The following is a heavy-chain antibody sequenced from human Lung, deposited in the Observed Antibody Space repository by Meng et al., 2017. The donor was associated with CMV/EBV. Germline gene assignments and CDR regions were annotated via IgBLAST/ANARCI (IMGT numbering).Heavy chain of an antibody. D-gene: IGHD3-10*01. J-gene: IGHJ3*02. Sequence: GGSXRLXXAVSGININTYWMHWVRQDPGKGLVWLSRIYSDGTSTRYADSVKGRFTISRDNTKNTLYLQMNGLRAEDTAVYYCAREPGRGAFDIWGQGTLVTVSS. CDR1: GININTYW. CDR2: IYSDGTST. V-gene: IGHV3-74*01. CDR3: AREPGRGAFDI.